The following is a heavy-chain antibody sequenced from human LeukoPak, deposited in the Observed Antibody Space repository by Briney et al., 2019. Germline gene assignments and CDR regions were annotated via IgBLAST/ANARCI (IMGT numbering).Heavy chain of an antibody. CDR3: ARDGAIRWYDFWSGLPPGTAIDP. D-gene: IGHD3-3*01. Sequence: GASVKVSCKASGYTFTNYRMIWVGQAPGQGLERMGAINTKNGNTRNAQDFTGRKVFSLDTSDGTKYMQIISLKTEETDVEYCARDGAIRWYDFWSGLPPGTAIDPWGQGTLLTVSS. CDR1: GYTFTNYR. J-gene: IGHJ5*02. V-gene: IGHV7-4-1*02. CDR2: INTKNGNT.